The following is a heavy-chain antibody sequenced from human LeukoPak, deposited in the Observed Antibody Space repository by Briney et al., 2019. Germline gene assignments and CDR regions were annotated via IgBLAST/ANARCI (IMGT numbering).Heavy chain of an antibody. J-gene: IGHJ4*02. Sequence: ETLSLTCTVSGYSISSGYYWGWIRQPPGKGLEWVANIQQDGSEKYYVDSVKGRFTISRDNAKNSLYLQMNSLRAEDTAVYYCVRGRGSGSFYTYYFDYWGQGTLVTVSS. CDR3: VRGRGSGSFYTYYFDY. CDR1: GYSISSGYY. V-gene: IGHV3-7*01. CDR2: IQQDGSEK. D-gene: IGHD3-10*01.